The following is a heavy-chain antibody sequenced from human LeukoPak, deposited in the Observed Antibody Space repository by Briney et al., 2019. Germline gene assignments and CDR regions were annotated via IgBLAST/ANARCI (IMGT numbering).Heavy chain of an antibody. V-gene: IGHV1-18*01. CDR2: ISAYNGNT. J-gene: IGHJ4*02. CDR1: GGTFSSYA. CDR3: ARDDFWSGYHRVPFDY. Sequence: EASVKVSCKASGGTFSSYAISWVRQAPGQGLEWMGWISAYNGNTNYAQKLQGRVTMTTDTSTSTAYMELRSLRSEDTAVYYCARDDFWSGYHRVPFDYWGQGTLVTVSS. D-gene: IGHD3-3*01.